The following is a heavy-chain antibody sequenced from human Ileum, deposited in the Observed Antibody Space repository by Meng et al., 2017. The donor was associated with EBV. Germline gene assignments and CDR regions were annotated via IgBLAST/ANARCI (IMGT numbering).Heavy chain of an antibody. Sequence: QVQGQESGPGLVKPSETLSLTCTVSGGSIGSYYWSWIRQPPGKGLEWIGYIYYSGSTNYNPSLKSRVTISVDTSKNQFSLNLSSVTAADTAVYYCARGGWSLDYWGQGTLVTVSS. V-gene: IGHV4-59*08. D-gene: IGHD2-15*01. CDR1: GGSIGSYY. CDR2: IYYSGST. CDR3: ARGGWSLDY. J-gene: IGHJ4*02.